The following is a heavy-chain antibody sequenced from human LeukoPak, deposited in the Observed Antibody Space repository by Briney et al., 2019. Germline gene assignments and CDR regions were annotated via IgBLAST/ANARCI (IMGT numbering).Heavy chain of an antibody. V-gene: IGHV1-18*01. D-gene: IGHD1-1*01. Sequence: ASVKVSCKASGYTFTSYAISWVRQAPGQGLEWMGWISAYNGNTHYAQKVQDRVTMTTDTSTSTASMELRSLRSDDTAVYYCAREGGPTGGAQDYWGQGTLVTVSS. CDR3: AREGGPTGGAQDY. J-gene: IGHJ4*02. CDR2: ISAYNGNT. CDR1: GYTFTSYA.